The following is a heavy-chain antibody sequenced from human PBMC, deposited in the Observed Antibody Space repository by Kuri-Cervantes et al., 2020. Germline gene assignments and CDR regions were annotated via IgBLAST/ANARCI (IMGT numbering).Heavy chain of an antibody. V-gene: IGHV3-7*01. D-gene: IGHD3-22*01. CDR2: INENGNEK. J-gene: IGHJ6*02. Sequence: GESLKISCAASGFTFSSYWMSWVRQAPGKGLEWVANINENGNEKWYVDSVEGRFTISRDNAKNSLYLQINSLRAEDTAVYYCARDWATYYSDSRGQHYYYGMDVWGQGTTVTVSS. CDR1: GFTFSSYW. CDR3: ARDWATYYSDSRGQHYYYGMDV.